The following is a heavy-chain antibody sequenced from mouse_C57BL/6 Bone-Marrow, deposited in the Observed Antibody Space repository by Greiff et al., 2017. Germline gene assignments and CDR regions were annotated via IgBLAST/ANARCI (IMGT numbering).Heavy chain of an antibody. J-gene: IGHJ2*01. CDR1: GFSLTSYG. Sequence: QVQLKESGPGLVQPSQSLSITCTVSGFSLTSYGVHWVRQSPGKGLEWLGVIWSGGSTDYNAAFIYRLSISKDNSKSQVFFKMNSLQADDTAIYYCARKRHNLYFDYWGQGTTLTVSS. CDR3: ARKRHNLYFDY. D-gene: IGHD1-3*01. V-gene: IGHV2-2*01. CDR2: IWSGGST.